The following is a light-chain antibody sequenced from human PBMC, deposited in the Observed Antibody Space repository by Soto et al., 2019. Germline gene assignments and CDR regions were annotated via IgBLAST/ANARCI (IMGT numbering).Light chain of an antibody. CDR2: LGS. J-gene: IGKJ2*01. CDR3: MQGLRTMYT. V-gene: IGKV2-28*01. Sequence: IALTQSPLSLPVTPGEPASISCRSSQTLLHGNGYNYLDWYLQKPGQSPQLLIYLGSNRDSGVHDRFSGSGSGTDFTLKISRVEAEDVVIFYCMQGLRTMYTFGQGTKLEIK. CDR1: QTLLHGNGYNY.